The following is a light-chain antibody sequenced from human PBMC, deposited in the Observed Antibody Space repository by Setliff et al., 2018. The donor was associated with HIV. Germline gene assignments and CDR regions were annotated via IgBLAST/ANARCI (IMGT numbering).Light chain of an antibody. V-gene: IGLV2-14*01. CDR3: YSYKSSTAVV. Sequence: QSVLAQPASVSGSPGQSITISCTGTRSNVGSYNHVSWYQQYAGNAPKLIIFEVSYRPSGVSNRFSASKSGNSASLSISGFQAEDEDVYYCYSYKSSTAVVFGTGTKVTVL. J-gene: IGLJ1*01. CDR2: EVS. CDR1: RSNVGSYNH.